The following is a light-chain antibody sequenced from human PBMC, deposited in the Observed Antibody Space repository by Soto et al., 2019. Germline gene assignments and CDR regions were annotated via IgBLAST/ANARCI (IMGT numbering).Light chain of an antibody. Sequence: EIVLTHSPATLSFSPGARATLSCMASQSVSSYLAWYQQKPGKAPRLFIYGASNRATGIPERFSGTGSETDFTLTINSLEPEDFAAYYCQQYESSPLTFGQGTRLEIK. V-gene: IGKV3-20*01. CDR2: GAS. J-gene: IGKJ5*01. CDR3: QQYESSPLT. CDR1: QSVSSY.